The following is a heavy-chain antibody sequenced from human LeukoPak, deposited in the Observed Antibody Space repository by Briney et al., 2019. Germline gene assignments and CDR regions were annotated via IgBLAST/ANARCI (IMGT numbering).Heavy chain of an antibody. CDR1: GGSISSGSYY. J-gene: IGHJ4*02. CDR2: IYTSGST. Sequence: SETLSLTCTVSGGSISSGSYYWSWIRQPAGKGLEWIGRIYTSGSTNYNPSLKSRVTISVDTSKNQFSLKLSSVTAADTAVYYCAGARTPGYSSSDGYFDYWGQGTLVTVSS. D-gene: IGHD6-6*01. V-gene: IGHV4-61*02. CDR3: AGARTPGYSSSDGYFDY.